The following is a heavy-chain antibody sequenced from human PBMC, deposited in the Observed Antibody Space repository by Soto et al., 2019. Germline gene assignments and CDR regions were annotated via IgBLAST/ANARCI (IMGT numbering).Heavy chain of an antibody. CDR2: ISYDGSNK. CDR3: AKPYSGSPPKNFDY. V-gene: IGHV3-30*18. D-gene: IGHD1-26*01. Sequence: GGSLRLSCVASGFSFSIYGMYWVRQAPGKGLEWVAAISYDGSNKYYVDSVRGRFTISRDNSKNTVYLQMNSLRAEDTAVYYCAKPYSGSPPKNFDYWGPGTLVTVSS. J-gene: IGHJ4*01. CDR1: GFSFSIYG.